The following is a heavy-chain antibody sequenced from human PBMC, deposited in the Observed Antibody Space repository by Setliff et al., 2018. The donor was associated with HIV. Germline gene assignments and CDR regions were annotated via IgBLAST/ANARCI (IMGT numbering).Heavy chain of an antibody. CDR3: TPWTGTSRLHY. J-gene: IGHJ4*02. Sequence: PGGSLRLSCAASGFTFSDHYMDWVRQAPGKGLEWVGRTKNKDNSFTTEYAASVKGRFTISRDDSKSIAYLQMSSLKTEDTALYYCTPWTGTSRLHYWGQGTLVTVSS. D-gene: IGHD1-7*01. CDR1: GFTFSDHY. V-gene: IGHV3-72*01. CDR2: TKNKDNSFTT.